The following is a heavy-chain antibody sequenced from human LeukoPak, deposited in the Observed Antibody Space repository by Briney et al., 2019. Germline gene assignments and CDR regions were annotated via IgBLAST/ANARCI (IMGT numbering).Heavy chain of an antibody. D-gene: IGHD1-14*01. V-gene: IGHV1-69*13. CDR2: IIPIFGTA. CDR3: ARVVDSNRYYYYMDV. Sequence: ASVKVSCKASGGTFSSYAISWVRQAPGQGLEWMGGIIPIFGTANYAQKFQGRVTITADESTSTAYMEPSSLRSEDTAVYYCARVVDSNRYYYYMDVWGKGTTVTISS. J-gene: IGHJ6*03. CDR1: GGTFSSYA.